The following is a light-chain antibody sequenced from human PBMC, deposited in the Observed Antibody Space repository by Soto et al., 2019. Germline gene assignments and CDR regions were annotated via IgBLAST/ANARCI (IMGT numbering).Light chain of an antibody. V-gene: IGKV1-5*03. Sequence: DIQMTQSPSTLSASVGDRVTTTCRASQSISSWLAWYQQKPGKAPKLLIYKASSLESGVPSRFSGSGSGTEFTLTISSLPPDDFATYYCQQYNSYSWTFGQGTK. J-gene: IGKJ1*01. CDR1: QSISSW. CDR2: KAS. CDR3: QQYNSYSWT.